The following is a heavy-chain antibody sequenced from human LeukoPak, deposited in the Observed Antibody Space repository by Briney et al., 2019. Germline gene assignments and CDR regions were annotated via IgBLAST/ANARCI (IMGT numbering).Heavy chain of an antibody. CDR1: GFTFSSYA. CDR2: ISYDGSNK. J-gene: IGHJ4*02. D-gene: IGHD3-9*01. CDR3: ARDYDILTGYYLDY. V-gene: IGHV3-30*04. Sequence: PGGSLRLSCAASGFTFSSYAMHWVRQAPGKGLEWVAVISYDGSNKYYADSVKGRFTISRDNSKNTLYLQMNSLRAEDTAVYYCARDYDILTGYYLDYWGQGTLVTVSS.